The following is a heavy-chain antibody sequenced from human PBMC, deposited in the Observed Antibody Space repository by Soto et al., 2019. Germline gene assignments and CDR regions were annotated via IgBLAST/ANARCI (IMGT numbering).Heavy chain of an antibody. CDR3: ANLYSSGWHLLDKTEYLQH. V-gene: IGHV3-23*01. D-gene: IGHD6-19*01. CDR2: ISGSGGST. Sequence: AGVSLRHSCAASGFTFNSSAVSWFRQAPGKGLEWVSAISGSGGSTYYADSVKGRFTISRDNSKNTLYLQMNSLRAEDTAVYYCANLYSSGWHLLDKTEYLQHWGQGTLVTVSS. J-gene: IGHJ1*01. CDR1: GFTFNSSA.